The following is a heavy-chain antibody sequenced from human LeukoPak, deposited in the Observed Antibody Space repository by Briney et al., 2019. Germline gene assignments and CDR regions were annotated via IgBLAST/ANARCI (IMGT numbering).Heavy chain of an antibody. V-gene: IGHV1-8*01. J-gene: IGHJ5*02. D-gene: IGHD2-2*01. CDR1: GYTFTNYD. CDR2: MNPNSGNT. Sequence: ASVKFSCKASGYTFTNYDINWVRQATGQGLEWMGWMNPNSGNTGYSQNFQGRVTMTRNTSISTAYMELSSLRSDDTAVYYCARGRFCTISSCTRYWFDPWGQGTLVTVSS. CDR3: ARGRFCTISSCTRYWFDP.